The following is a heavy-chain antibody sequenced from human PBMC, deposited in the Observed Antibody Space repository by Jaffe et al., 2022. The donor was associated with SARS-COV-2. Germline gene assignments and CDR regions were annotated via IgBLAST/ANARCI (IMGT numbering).Heavy chain of an antibody. V-gene: IGHV2-26*01. CDR1: GFSLTSRKMG. Sequence: QVTLKESGPVLVKPTETLTLTCTVSGFSLTSRKMGVSWIRQPPGKALEWLAHIFSNDEKSFATSLKNRLSISTDTSKSQVVLIMTNMDPADTGTYYCARNDFWSGNLGYYYYGLDVWGQGTTVTVSS. CDR2: IFSNDEK. CDR3: ARNDFWSGNLGYYYYGLDV. D-gene: IGHD3-3*01. J-gene: IGHJ6*02.